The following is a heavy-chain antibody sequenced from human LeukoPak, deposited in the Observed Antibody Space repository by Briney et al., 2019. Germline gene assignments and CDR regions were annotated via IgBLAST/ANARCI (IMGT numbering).Heavy chain of an antibody. CDR3: ARVKGDWFDP. V-gene: IGHV3-11*04. D-gene: IGHD3-16*01. CDR2: ISTGGGSI. Sequence: GGSLRLSCVASGFTFSDYYMSWTRQAPGKGLEWVSYISTGGGSIYYADSVKGRFTISRDNAENSLFLQLNSLRAEDTAVYYCARVKGDWFDPWGQGTLVTVSS. CDR1: GFTFSDYY. J-gene: IGHJ5*02.